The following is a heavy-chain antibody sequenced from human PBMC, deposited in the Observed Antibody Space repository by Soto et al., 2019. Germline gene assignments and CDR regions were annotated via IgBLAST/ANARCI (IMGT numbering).Heavy chain of an antibody. CDR2: ISSSGSYT. V-gene: IGHV3-11*06. J-gene: IGHJ6*02. CDR1: GFTFSDYY. Sequence: SGGSLRLSCAASGFTFSDYYMSWIRQAPGKGLEWVSYISSSGSYTNYADSVKGRFTISRDHVKKSLYLQMNSLRGDDTAVYYCARVPYYYPGGTDYGRYVWGQGPTAPAS. D-gene: IGHD3-10*01. CDR3: ARVPYYYPGGTDYGRYV.